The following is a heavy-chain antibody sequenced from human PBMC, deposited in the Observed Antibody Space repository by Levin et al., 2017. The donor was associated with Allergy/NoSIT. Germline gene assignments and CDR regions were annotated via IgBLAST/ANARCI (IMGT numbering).Heavy chain of an antibody. CDR1: GYTFTSYG. CDR2: ISAYNGNT. Sequence: GESLKISCKASGYTFTSYGISWVRQAPGQGLEWMGWISAYNGNTNYAQKLQGRVTMTTDTSTSTAYMELRSLRSDDTAVYYCAREPRVHRRGYYYYGMDVWGQGTTVTVSS. D-gene: IGHD1-1*01. J-gene: IGHJ6*02. CDR3: AREPRVHRRGYYYYGMDV. V-gene: IGHV1-18*01.